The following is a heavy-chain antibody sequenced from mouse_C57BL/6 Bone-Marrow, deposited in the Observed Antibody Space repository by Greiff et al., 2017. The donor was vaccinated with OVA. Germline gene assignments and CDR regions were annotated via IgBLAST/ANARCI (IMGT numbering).Heavy chain of an antibody. D-gene: IGHD2-1*01. V-gene: IGHV14-4*01. CDR1: GFNIKDDY. J-gene: IGHJ4*01. CDR3: TTREGIYYGNYIYAMDY. Sequence: VQLKQSGAELVRPGASVKLSCTASGFNIKDDYMHWVKQRPEQGLEWIGWIDPENGDTEYASKFQGKATITADTSSNTAYLQLSSLTSEDTAVYYCTTREGIYYGNYIYAMDYWGQGTSVTVSS. CDR2: IDPENGDT.